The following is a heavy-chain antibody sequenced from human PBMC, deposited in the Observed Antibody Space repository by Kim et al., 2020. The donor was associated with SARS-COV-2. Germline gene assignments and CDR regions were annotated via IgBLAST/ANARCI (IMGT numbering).Heavy chain of an antibody. CDR2: IYYSGST. CDR3: ARVVLESWGAYSPLFDY. V-gene: IGHV4-59*01. CDR1: GGSISSYY. D-gene: IGHD2-15*01. Sequence: SETLSLTCTVSGGSISSYYWSWIRQPPGKGLEWIGYIYYSGSTNYNPSLKSRVTISVDTSKNQFSLKLSSVTAADTAVYYCARVVLESWGAYSPLFDYWGQGTLVTVSS. J-gene: IGHJ4*02.